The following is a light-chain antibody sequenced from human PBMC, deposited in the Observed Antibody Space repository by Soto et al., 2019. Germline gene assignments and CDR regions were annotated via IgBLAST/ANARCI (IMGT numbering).Light chain of an antibody. J-gene: IGKJ2*01. CDR2: GAS. V-gene: IGKV3-15*01. CDR3: QQYNSWPPYT. Sequence: EVVMTQSPATVSVSPGERATLSCRASQSVSSNLAWYQQKPGQAPRLLIYGASTRATGTPARFSGSGSGTEFTRTISSLQSEEFAVYYCQQYNSWPPYTFGQGTKLEIK. CDR1: QSVSSN.